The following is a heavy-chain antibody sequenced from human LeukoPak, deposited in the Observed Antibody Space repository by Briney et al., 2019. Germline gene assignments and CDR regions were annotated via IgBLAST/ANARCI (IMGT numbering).Heavy chain of an antibody. CDR1: GFTFSSYV. Sequence: PGGSLRLSCAASGFTFSSYVMNWVRQAPGKGLEWVSYISSGSSTIYYADSVKGRFTISRDNAKNSLYLQMNSLRDEDTAVYYCAKSVVYYDFWSLPNDYWGQGTLVTVSS. CDR3: AKSVVYYDFWSLPNDY. CDR2: ISSGSSTI. J-gene: IGHJ4*02. D-gene: IGHD3-3*01. V-gene: IGHV3-48*02.